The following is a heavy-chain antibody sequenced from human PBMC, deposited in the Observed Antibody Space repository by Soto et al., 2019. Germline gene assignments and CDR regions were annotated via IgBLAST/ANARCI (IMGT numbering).Heavy chain of an antibody. V-gene: IGHV4-39*01. J-gene: IGHJ6*02. Sequence: PSETLSLTCTVSGGSISSSSYYWGWIRQPPGKGLEWIGRIYYSGSTYYNPSLKSRVTISVDTSKNQFSLKLSSVTAADTAVYYCARHGWWELLNYYYGMDVWGQGTTVT. D-gene: IGHD1-26*01. CDR1: GGSISSSSYY. CDR2: IYYSGST. CDR3: ARHGWWELLNYYYGMDV.